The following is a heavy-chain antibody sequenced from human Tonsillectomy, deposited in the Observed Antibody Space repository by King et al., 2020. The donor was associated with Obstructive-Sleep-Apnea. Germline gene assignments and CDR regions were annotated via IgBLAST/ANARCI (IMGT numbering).Heavy chain of an antibody. V-gene: IGHV3-64D*06. D-gene: IGHD5-12*01. Sequence: VQLVESGGGLVQPGGSLRLSCSASGFTFSSYAMHWVRQAPGKGLEYVSAIISNGGSTYYADSVKGRFTISRDNSKNTLYLQMSSLRAEDTAVYYCVKAPPVYSGYDYWGQGTLVTVSS. CDR3: VKAPPVYSGYDY. CDR1: GFTFSSYA. CDR2: IISNGGST. J-gene: IGHJ4*02.